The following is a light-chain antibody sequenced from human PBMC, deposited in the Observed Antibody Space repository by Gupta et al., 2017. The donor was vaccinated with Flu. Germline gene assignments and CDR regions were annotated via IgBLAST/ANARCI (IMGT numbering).Light chain of an antibody. V-gene: IGKV1-12*01. CDR2: SAS. Sequence: DIQMTQFPSSVSASVGDRVTLTCRASQDISNGVVWYQQLPGKAPKILIFSASTSASGVPSRFTGSGSGTEFTLTINSLQAEDFATYCCQQTQTFPRTFGQGTRLEVK. J-gene: IGKJ1*01. CDR3: QQTQTFPRT. CDR1: QDISNG.